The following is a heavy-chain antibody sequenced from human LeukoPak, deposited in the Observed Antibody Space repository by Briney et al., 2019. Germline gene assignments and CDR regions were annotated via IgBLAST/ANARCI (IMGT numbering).Heavy chain of an antibody. CDR2: LSGGGGGS. D-gene: IGHD1-14*01. CDR1: GFTFSGYA. CDR3: AKEKTGKLDFDY. Sequence: GGSLRLSCPASGFTFSGYAMTWVRQAPGKGLEWVSSLSGGGGGSYYADSVKGRVTVSRDDSKNTLYLQMNSLRAEDTAVYYCAKEKTGKLDFDYWGQGTLVTVSS. J-gene: IGHJ4*02. V-gene: IGHV3-23*01.